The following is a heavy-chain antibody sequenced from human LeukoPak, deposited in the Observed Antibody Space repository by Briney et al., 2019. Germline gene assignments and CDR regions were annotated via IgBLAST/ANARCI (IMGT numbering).Heavy chain of an antibody. CDR1: GGSISSYY. J-gene: IGHJ3*02. Sequence: SETLSLTCTVSGGSISSYYRSWIRQPPGKGLEWSGYIYYSGSTNYNPSLKSRVTISVDTSKNQFSLKLSSVTAADTAVYYCARVGRSSDAFDIWGQGTMVTVSS. D-gene: IGHD2-15*01. V-gene: IGHV4-59*01. CDR3: ARVGRSSDAFDI. CDR2: IYYSGST.